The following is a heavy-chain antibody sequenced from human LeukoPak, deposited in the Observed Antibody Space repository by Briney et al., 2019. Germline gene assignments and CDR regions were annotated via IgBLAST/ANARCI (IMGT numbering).Heavy chain of an antibody. CDR2: INPSGGST. Sequence: ASVKVSCKASGYTFTSYYMHWVRQAPGQGLEWMGIINPSGGSTSYAQKFQGRVTITADTSTDTAYMELSSLRSEDTAVYYCATGHGPMVVRYYGSGCASDYWDQGTLVTVSS. CDR1: GYTFTSYY. V-gene: IGHV1-46*01. D-gene: IGHD3-10*01. CDR3: ATGHGPMVVRYYGSGCASDY. J-gene: IGHJ4*02.